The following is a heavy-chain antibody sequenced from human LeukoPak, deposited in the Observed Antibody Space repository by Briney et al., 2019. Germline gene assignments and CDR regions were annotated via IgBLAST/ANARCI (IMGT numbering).Heavy chain of an antibody. CDR3: ARGSRRRYYFDY. J-gene: IGHJ4*02. CDR1: GGSFSGYY. CDR2: INHSGST. Sequence: SETLSLTCAVYGGSFSGYYWSWIRQPPGKGPEWIGEINHSGSTNYNPSLKSRVTISVDTSKNQFSLKLSSVTAADTAVYYCARGSRRRYYFDYWGQGTLVTVSS. V-gene: IGHV4-34*01. D-gene: IGHD5-24*01.